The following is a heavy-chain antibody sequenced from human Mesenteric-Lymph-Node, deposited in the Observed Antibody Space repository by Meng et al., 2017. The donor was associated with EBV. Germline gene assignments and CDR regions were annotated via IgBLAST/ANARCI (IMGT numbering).Heavy chain of an antibody. CDR3: ARGVAFIAARPDWYFDV. CDR1: GFSNDA. J-gene: IGHJ2*01. D-gene: IGHD6-6*01. CDR2: IIPIFGTS. Sequence: QVQLVQSGTVVKKPGSSVQVSCKAPGFSNDAIIWVRQAPGQGLEWMGGIIPIFGTSNYPQKFQGRVTITADESTNTAYMELTSLRSEDTAIYYCARGVAFIAARPDWYFDVWGRGTLVTVSS. V-gene: IGHV1-69*01.